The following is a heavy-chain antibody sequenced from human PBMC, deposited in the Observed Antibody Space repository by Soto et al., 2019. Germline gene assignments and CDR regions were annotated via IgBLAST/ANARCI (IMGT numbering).Heavy chain of an antibody. D-gene: IGHD3-10*01. V-gene: IGHV3-30-3*01. CDR2: ISYDGSNK. J-gene: IGHJ6*02. CDR3: ARDIIQPQDPGYYYYGMDV. Sequence: GGSLRLSCAASGFTFSSYAMHWVRQAPGKGLEWVAVISYDGSNKYYADSVKGRFTISRDNSKNTLYLQMNSLRAEDTAVYYCARDIIQPQDPGYYYYGMDVWGQGTTVTVSS. CDR1: GFTFSSYA.